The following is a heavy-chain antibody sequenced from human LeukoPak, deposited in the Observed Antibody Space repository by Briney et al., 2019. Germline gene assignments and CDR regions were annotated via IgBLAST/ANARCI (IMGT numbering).Heavy chain of an antibody. CDR3: AKSRGSYWVPEFDY. Sequence: ASVKVSCKASGGTFSSYVISWVRQAPGQGLEWMGGIIPFFGTADYAEKFQGRVTITADESTNIAYMELSSLRAEDTAIYYCAKSRGSYWVPEFDYWGQGTLVTVSS. D-gene: IGHD1-26*01. CDR1: GGTFSSYV. CDR2: IIPFFGTA. J-gene: IGHJ4*02. V-gene: IGHV1-69*13.